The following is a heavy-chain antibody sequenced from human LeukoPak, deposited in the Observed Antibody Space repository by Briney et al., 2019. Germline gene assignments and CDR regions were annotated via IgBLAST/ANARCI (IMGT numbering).Heavy chain of an antibody. D-gene: IGHD6-6*01. CDR2: ISSSSTVI. CDR3: ARNYRSSSSNFDY. Sequence: PGGSLRLSCAASGFTFNFYTMNWVRQAPGKGLEWVSSISSSSTVIYYADLVKGRFTISRDNAKNSLYLQMNNLTAVDTAVYYCARNYRSSSSNFDYWGQGSLVTVSS. J-gene: IGHJ4*02. CDR1: GFTFNFYT. V-gene: IGHV3-21*01.